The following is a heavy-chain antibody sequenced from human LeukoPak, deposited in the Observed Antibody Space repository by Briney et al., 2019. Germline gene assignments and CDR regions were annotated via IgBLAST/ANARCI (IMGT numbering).Heavy chain of an antibody. CDR2: ILYSGNT. V-gene: IGHV4-39*01. Sequence: SETLSLTCTVSGGSISSSSYYWGVIRQPPGKGLEWIGRILYSGNTYYNPSLKSRLTVSVDTSKNQFSLKLSSVTAADTAVYYCATYFSGYADSWGPGTLVTVSS. J-gene: IGHJ4*02. CDR3: ATYFSGYADS. D-gene: IGHD3-22*01. CDR1: GGSISSSSYY.